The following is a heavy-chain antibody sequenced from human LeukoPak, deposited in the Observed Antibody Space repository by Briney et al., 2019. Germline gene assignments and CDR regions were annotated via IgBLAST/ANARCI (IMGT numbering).Heavy chain of an antibody. Sequence: PGGSLRLSCAASGFTFSSYGMHWVRQVPGKGLVWVSRINDDGSATFYADSVKGRFTISRDNAKNTLFLQINSLRVEDTAVYYCAREILAPGKTHDYWGQGTLVTVSS. V-gene: IGHV3-74*01. CDR3: AREILAPGKTHDY. CDR2: INDDGSAT. CDR1: GFTFSSYG. J-gene: IGHJ4*02.